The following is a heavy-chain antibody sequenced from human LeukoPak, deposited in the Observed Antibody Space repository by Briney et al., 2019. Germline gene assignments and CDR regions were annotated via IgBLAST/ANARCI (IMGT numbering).Heavy chain of an antibody. D-gene: IGHD3-10*01. V-gene: IGHV4-31*03. J-gene: IGHJ5*02. CDR3: ASNRLLLGFGEPSPGWFDP. CDR2: IYYSGST. CDR1: GGSISSGGYY. Sequence: PSETLSLTCTVSGGSISSGGYYWSWIRQHPGKGLEWIGYIYYSGSTYYNPSLKSRVTISVDTSKNQFSLKLSSVTAADTAVYYCASNRLLLGFGEPSPGWFDPWGQGTLVTVSS.